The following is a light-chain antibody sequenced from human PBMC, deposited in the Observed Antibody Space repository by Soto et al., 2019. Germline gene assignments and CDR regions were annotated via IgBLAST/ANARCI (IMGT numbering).Light chain of an antibody. V-gene: IGKV3-11*01. CDR1: QSVSSY. Sequence: EMVLTQSPATLSLSPGERATLSCRASQSVSSYFAWYQQKPGQAPRLLIYDASNRAAGTPARFSGSGSGTDFTLTISSLEPEDFAVYYCQQRSNWPPSITFGQGTRLEIK. CDR2: DAS. CDR3: QQRSNWPPSIT. J-gene: IGKJ5*01.